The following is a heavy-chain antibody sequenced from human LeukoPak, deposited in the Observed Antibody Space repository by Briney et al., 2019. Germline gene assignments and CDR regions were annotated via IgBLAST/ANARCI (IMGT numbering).Heavy chain of an antibody. CDR2: ISGSSIYT. CDR1: EFTFSDYH. CDR3: VRDISGYYFDY. V-gene: IGHV3-11*05. Sequence: GGSLRLSCAASEFTFSDYHMTWIRQAPGKELEWVSYISGSSIYTRYADSVKGRFTISRDNAKNSLYLQMNSLRAEDTALYYCVRDISGYYFDYWGQGTLVTVSS. D-gene: IGHD3-22*01. J-gene: IGHJ4*02.